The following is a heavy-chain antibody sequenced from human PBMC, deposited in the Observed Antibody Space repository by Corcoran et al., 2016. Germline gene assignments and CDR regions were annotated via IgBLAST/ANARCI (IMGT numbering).Heavy chain of an antibody. V-gene: IGHV4-61*01. Sequence: QVQLQESGPGLVKPSETLSLTCTVSGGSVSSGSYYWSWIRQPPGKGLEWIGYIYYSGSTNYNPSLKSRVTISVDTTKNQFSLKLSPVTAADTGVYYCARDHVNYDYESYYGMDVWGQGTTVTVSS. CDR3: ARDHVNYDYESYYGMDV. D-gene: IGHD3-16*01. CDR2: IYYSGST. J-gene: IGHJ6*02. CDR1: GGSVSSGSYY.